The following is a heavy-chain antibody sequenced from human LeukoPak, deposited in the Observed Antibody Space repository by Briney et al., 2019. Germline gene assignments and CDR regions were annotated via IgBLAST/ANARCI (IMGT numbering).Heavy chain of an antibody. J-gene: IGHJ3*02. CDR1: GGSISSSSYY. CDR2: IYYSGST. D-gene: IGHD2-2*01. CDR3: ARDVITSEKYQLLWYDAFDI. V-gene: IGHV4-39*02. Sequence: SETLSLTCTVSGGSISSSSYYWGWLRQPPGKGLEWIGSIYYSGSTYYNPSLKSRVTISVDTSKNQFSLKLSSVTAADTAVYYYARDVITSEKYQLLWYDAFDIWGQGTMVTVSS.